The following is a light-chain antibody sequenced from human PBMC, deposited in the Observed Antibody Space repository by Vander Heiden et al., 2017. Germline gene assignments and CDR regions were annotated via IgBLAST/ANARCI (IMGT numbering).Light chain of an antibody. CDR2: DAS. Sequence: DIQMTQSPYTLSASVGDRVTITCRASQSITTWLSWYQQKPGKAPKLLIYDASNLQSWVPSRFSGSGSGTDFSLTISSLQPDDFATYYCQQYSIDSPTFGQGTKVEI. CDR3: QQYSIDSPT. CDR1: QSITTW. J-gene: IGKJ1*01. V-gene: IGKV1-5*01.